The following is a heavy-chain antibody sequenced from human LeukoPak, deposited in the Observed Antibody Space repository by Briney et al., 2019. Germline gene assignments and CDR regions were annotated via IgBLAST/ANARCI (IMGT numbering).Heavy chain of an antibody. Sequence: KSGGSLRLSCAASGLTFSSYAMSWVRQAPGKGLEWVSTINGGGVNTHYADSVGGRFTISRDNSKNTLFLQMNSLRDEDTAVYYCAKDLYSNYGPADYWGQGNLVTVSS. CDR3: AKDLYSNYGPADY. CDR1: GLTFSSYA. D-gene: IGHD4-11*01. V-gene: IGHV3-23*01. J-gene: IGHJ4*02. CDR2: INGGGVNT.